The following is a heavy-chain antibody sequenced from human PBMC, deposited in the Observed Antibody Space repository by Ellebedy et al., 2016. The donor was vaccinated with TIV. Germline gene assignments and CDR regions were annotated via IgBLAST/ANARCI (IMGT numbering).Heavy chain of an antibody. CDR3: VIAVAGNYWFAP. Sequence: GESLKISCKASGYRFTSYWIGWVRQMPGKGLAWMSNIFTGTYDTRYSPSFQGPVTISVDKSFNIAYLQWSSLKASDTVLYYFVIAVAGNYWFAPWGQGTLVTVSS. D-gene: IGHD6-19*01. CDR1: GYRFTSYW. CDR2: IFTGTYDT. J-gene: IGHJ5*02. V-gene: IGHV5-51*01.